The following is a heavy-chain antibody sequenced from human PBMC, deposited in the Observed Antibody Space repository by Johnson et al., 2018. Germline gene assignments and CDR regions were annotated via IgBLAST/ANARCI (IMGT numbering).Heavy chain of an antibody. D-gene: IGHD1-26*01. Sequence: QVQLVQSGGGVVQPGRSLRLSCAASGFTFNSYGMHWVRQAPGKGLEWVAVISYDGSNKYHADSVKGRFTISRDNSKNTLYLQMNSLIAEDTAVYYCAKDRHSGSPKPPTPSGSWGQGTLVTVSS. V-gene: IGHV3-30*18. J-gene: IGHJ5*02. CDR1: GFTFNSYG. CDR2: ISYDGSNK. CDR3: AKDRHSGSPKPPTPSGS.